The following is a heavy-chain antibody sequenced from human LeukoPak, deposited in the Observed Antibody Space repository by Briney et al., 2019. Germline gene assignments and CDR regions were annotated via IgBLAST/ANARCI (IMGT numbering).Heavy chain of an antibody. CDR1: GGTFSSYA. V-gene: IGHV1-69*13. CDR2: IIPIFGTA. CDR3: ARDQGMATIRALRGIGSVPYYYYYMDV. J-gene: IGHJ6*03. D-gene: IGHD5-24*01. Sequence: GASVKVSCKASGGTFSSYAISWVRQAPGQGLEWMGGIIPIFGTANYAQKFQGRVTITADESTSTAYMELSSLRSEDTAVYYCARDQGMATIRALRGIGSVPYYYYYMDVWGKGTTVTISS.